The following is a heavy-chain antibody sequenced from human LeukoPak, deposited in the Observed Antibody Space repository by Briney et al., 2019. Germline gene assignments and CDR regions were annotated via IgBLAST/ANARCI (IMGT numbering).Heavy chain of an antibody. D-gene: IGHD3-3*01. Sequence: GGSLRLSCAAYGFTFSSYAMSWVRQAPGKGLEWVSAISGSGGSTYYADSVKGRFTISRDNSKNTLYLQTNSLRAEDTAVYYCAKDSITIFGVVIIPDWGQGTLVTVSS. CDR3: AKDSITIFGVVIIPD. CDR1: GFTFSSYA. CDR2: ISGSGGST. J-gene: IGHJ4*02. V-gene: IGHV3-23*01.